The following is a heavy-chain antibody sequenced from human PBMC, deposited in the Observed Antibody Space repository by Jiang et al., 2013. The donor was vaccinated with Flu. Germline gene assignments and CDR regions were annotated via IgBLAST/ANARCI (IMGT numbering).Heavy chain of an antibody. Sequence: GPGLVKPSETLSLTCTVSGGSISSYYWSWIRQPPGKRLEWIGYVYFSGNTNYNPSLKSRVTMSVDTSKNQVSLELSSVTAADTAVYYCAREPRTRAGLWFEPWGQGTLVTVSS. CDR3: AREPRTRAGLWFEP. CDR1: GGSISSYY. V-gene: IGHV4-59*01. D-gene: IGHD6-13*01. J-gene: IGHJ5*02. CDR2: VYFSGNT.